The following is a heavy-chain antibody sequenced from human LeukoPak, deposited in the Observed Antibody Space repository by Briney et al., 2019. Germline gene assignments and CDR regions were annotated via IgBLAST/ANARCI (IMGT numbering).Heavy chain of an antibody. CDR3: ARDQEPLRYFDWLPPMAHYGMDV. V-gene: IGHV1-69*13. J-gene: IGHJ6*02. CDR2: IIPIFGTA. Sequence: GASVKVYCKASGGTFSSYAISWVRQAPGQGLEWMGGIIPIFGTANYAQKFQGRVTITADESTSTAYMELRSLRSDDTAVYYCARDQEPLRYFDWLPPMAHYGMDVWGQGTTVTVSS. D-gene: IGHD3-9*01. CDR1: GGTFSSYA.